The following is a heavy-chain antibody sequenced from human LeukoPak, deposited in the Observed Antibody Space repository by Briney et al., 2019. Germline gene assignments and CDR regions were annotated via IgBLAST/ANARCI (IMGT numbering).Heavy chain of an antibody. Sequence: GSGPTLVKPTQTLTLTCTFSGFSLSTSGVGVGWIRQPPGKALEWLALIYWDDDKRYSPSLKSRLTITKDTSKNQVVLTMTNMDPVDTATYYCARAFIAVASEVWFDPWGQGTLVTVSS. V-gene: IGHV2-5*02. CDR1: GFSLSTSGVG. D-gene: IGHD6-19*01. CDR2: IYWDDDK. CDR3: ARAFIAVASEVWFDP. J-gene: IGHJ5*02.